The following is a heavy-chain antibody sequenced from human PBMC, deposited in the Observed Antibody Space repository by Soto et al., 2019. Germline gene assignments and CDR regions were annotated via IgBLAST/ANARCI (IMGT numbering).Heavy chain of an antibody. Sequence: ASVKVSCKASGGTFSNYAITWVRQAPGQGLEWMEWMNPNSGNTGYAQKFQGRVTMTRNTSISTAYMELSSLRSEDTAVYYCAATDFNVLRFLDWKAVYFDYWGQGTLVTVS. CDR2: MNPNSGNT. CDR3: AATDFNVLRFLDWKAVYFDY. V-gene: IGHV1-8*01. D-gene: IGHD3-3*01. CDR1: GGTFSNYA. J-gene: IGHJ4*02.